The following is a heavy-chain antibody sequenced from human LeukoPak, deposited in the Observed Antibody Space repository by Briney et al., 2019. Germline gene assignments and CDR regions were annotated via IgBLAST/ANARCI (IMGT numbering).Heavy chain of an antibody. CDR2: INPNSGGT. Sequence: ASVKVSCNASGYTFTGYYMHWVRQAPGQGLEWMGWINPNSGGTNYAQKFQGRVTMTRDMSTSTVYMELSSLRSEDTAVYYCARANDYTGYYSYFDSWGQGTLVTVSS. V-gene: IGHV1-2*02. CDR3: ARANDYTGYYSYFDS. CDR1: GYTFTGYY. D-gene: IGHD3-22*01. J-gene: IGHJ4*02.